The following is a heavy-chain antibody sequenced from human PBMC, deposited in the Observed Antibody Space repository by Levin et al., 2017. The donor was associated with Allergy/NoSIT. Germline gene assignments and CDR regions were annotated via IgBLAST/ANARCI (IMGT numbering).Heavy chain of an antibody. Sequence: SSETLSLTCAVSGGSISSSNWWSWVRQPPGKGLEWIGEIYHSGSTNYNPSLKSRVTISVDKSKNQFSLKLSSVTAADTAVYYCARILGVWWLRSTNDAFDIWGQGTMVTVSS. CDR1: GGSISSSNW. J-gene: IGHJ3*02. D-gene: IGHD5-12*01. CDR2: IYHSGST. V-gene: IGHV4-4*02. CDR3: ARILGVWWLRSTNDAFDI.